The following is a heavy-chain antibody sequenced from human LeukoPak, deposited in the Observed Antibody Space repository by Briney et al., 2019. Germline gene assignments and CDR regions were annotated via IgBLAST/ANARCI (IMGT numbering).Heavy chain of an antibody. J-gene: IGHJ6*03. CDR2: ISGNGGST. Sequence: GGSLRLSCAASGFTFDSYAMTWVRQAPGKGLEWVSSISGNGGSTYYTDSVKGRFTISRDNSKNTLYLQMNSLRAEDTAAYYCAKDLRVIVVTYYMDVWGKGTTVTVSS. D-gene: IGHD2-2*01. V-gene: IGHV3-23*01. CDR1: GFTFDSYA. CDR3: AKDLRVIVVTYYMDV.